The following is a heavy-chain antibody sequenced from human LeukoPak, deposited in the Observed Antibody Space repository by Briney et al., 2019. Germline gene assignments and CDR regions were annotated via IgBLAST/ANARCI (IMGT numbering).Heavy chain of an antibody. CDR2: INPNSGGT. CDR1: GYTFTGYY. D-gene: IGHD1-26*01. Sequence: ASVKVSCKASGYTFTGYYMHWVRQAPGRGLEWMGWINPNSGGTNYAQKFQGRVTMTRDTSISTAYMELSRLRSDDTAVYYCARESLVGATPFDYWGQGTLVTVSS. V-gene: IGHV1-2*02. CDR3: ARESLVGATPFDY. J-gene: IGHJ4*02.